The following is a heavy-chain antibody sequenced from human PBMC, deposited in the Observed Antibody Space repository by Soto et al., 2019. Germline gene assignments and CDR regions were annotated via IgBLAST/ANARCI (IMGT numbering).Heavy chain of an antibody. V-gene: IGHV3-23*01. J-gene: IGHJ4*02. CDR2: IIQSGET. Sequence: GWSLRLARAASGFTFSTYTMSRVRLAPGEGLEWVSGIIQSGETFYADSVKGRFTISRDNSNNMLYLQIHSLRADDTAVYYCAKDRQPDGRWPFDHWGQGTLVTVSS. D-gene: IGHD2-2*01. CDR3: AKDRQPDGRWPFDH. CDR1: GFTFSTYT.